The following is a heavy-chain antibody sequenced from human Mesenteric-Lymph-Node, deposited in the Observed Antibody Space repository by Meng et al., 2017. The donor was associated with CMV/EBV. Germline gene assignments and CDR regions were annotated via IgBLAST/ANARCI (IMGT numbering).Heavy chain of an antibody. Sequence: ASVMVSCKASGYTFTSYYMHWVRQAPGQGLEWMGIINPSGGSTSYAQKFQGRVTMTRDTSTSTVYMELSSLRSEDTAVYYCARSPVTTYFFDYWGQGTLVTVSS. D-gene: IGHD4-17*01. CDR2: INPSGGST. J-gene: IGHJ4*02. V-gene: IGHV1-46*01. CDR3: ARSPVTTYFFDY. CDR1: GYTFTSYY.